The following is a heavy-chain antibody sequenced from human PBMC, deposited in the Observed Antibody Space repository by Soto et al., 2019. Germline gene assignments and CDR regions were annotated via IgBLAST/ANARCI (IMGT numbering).Heavy chain of an antibody. CDR1: SVSITSSDW. CDR2: ISHSGTV. V-gene: IGHV4-4*02. CDR3: ARDYDGFDY. Sequence: SETLSLTCDVSSVSITSSDWWTWVRQPPGKGLEWLGKISHSGTVNYNATLRSRVTISVDKPKNQLSLKLMSVTAADTAVYYCARDYDGFDYWGPGILVTVSS. D-gene: IGHD3-16*01. J-gene: IGHJ4*02.